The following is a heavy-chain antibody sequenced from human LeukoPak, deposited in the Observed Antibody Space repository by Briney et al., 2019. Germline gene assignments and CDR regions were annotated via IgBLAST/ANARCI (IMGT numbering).Heavy chain of an antibody. Sequence: ASVKVSCKASGYTFTSYAMHWVRQAPGQRLEWMGWINAGNGNTKYSQKFQGRVTITRDTSASTAYMELSSLRSEDTAVYYCARAGLWFGEDMGFDYWGQGTLVTVSS. CDR1: GYTFTSYA. CDR3: ARAGLWFGEDMGFDY. D-gene: IGHD3-10*01. CDR2: INAGNGNT. V-gene: IGHV1-3*01. J-gene: IGHJ4*02.